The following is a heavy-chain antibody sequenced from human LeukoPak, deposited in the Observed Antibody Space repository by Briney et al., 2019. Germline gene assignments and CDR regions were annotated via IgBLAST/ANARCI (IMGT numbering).Heavy chain of an antibody. J-gene: IGHJ4*02. D-gene: IGHD6-6*01. V-gene: IGHV3-23*01. CDR2: ISGSGGST. CDR3: ARDLQGVSSSSPFDY. CDR1: GFTFSSYA. Sequence: PGGSLRLSCAASGFTFSSYAMSWVRQAPGKGLEWVSAISGSGGSTYYADSVKGRFTISRDNSKNTLYLQMNSLRAEDTAVYYCARDLQGVSSSSPFDYWGQGTLVTVSS.